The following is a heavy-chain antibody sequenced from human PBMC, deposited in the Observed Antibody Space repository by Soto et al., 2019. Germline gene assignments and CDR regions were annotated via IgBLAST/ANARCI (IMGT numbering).Heavy chain of an antibody. CDR3: TKGSIASVGTGWFDP. V-gene: IGHV1-18*01. D-gene: IGHD6-13*01. CDR1: GYTFASYG. J-gene: IGHJ5*02. CDR2: ISAYNGNT. Sequence: QVQLVQSGAEVKKPGASVKVSCKASGYTFASYGFSWVRQAPGQGLEWMGWISAYNGNTNYAQKLQGRLTMTTDTSTSTAYMELRSLISDDTAVYYCTKGSIASVGTGWFDPWGQGTLVTVSS.